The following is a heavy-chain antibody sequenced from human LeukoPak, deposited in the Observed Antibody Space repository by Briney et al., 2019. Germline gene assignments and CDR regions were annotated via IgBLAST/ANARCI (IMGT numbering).Heavy chain of an antibody. CDR3: ARGDHSYYYDSSGYRDVVWFDP. CDR1: GGSISSYY. D-gene: IGHD3-22*01. CDR2: IYYSGST. V-gene: IGHV4-59*01. Sequence: SETLSLTCPVSGGSISSYYWSWIRQPPGKGLEWIGYIYYSGSTNYNPSLKSRVTISVDTSKNQFSLKLSSVTAADTAVYYCARGDHSYYYDSSGYRDVVWFDPWGQGTLVTVSS. J-gene: IGHJ5*02.